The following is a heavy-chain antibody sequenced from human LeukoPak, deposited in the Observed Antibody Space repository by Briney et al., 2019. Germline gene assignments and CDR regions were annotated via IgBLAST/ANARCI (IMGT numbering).Heavy chain of an antibody. D-gene: IGHD1-7*01. CDR3: ARDPNYVGLDY. Sequence: SETLSLTCTVSGGSISSYYWGWIRQPPGKGLEWIGSIYYSGSTYYNPSLKSRVTISVDTSKNQFSLKLSSVTAADTAVYYCARDPNYVGLDYWGQGTLVTVSS. CDR1: GGSISSYY. J-gene: IGHJ4*02. V-gene: IGHV4-39*07. CDR2: IYYSGST.